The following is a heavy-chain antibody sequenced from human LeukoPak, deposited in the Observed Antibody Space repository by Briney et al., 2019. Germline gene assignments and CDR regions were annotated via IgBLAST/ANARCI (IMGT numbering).Heavy chain of an antibody. CDR2: IYYSGST. V-gene: IGHV4-59*08. CDR3: ARHNTISGVVIAYYFDY. D-gene: IGHD3-3*01. CDR1: GGSIGSSY. Sequence: PSETLSLTCTVSGGSIGSSYWNWIRQPPGKGLEWIGYIYYSGSTNYNPSLKSRVTMSVDTSKNQFSLKLSSVTAADTAVYYCARHNTISGVVIAYYFDYWGQGTLVTVSS. J-gene: IGHJ4*02.